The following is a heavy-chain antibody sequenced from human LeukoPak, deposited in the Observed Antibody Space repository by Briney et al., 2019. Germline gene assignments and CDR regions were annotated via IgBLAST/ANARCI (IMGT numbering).Heavy chain of an antibody. CDR3: ARPEGGCSSTSCYHYYHYYGMDV. CDR1: GFTFSSYA. J-gene: IGHJ6*02. D-gene: IGHD2-2*01. Sequence: GGSLRLSCAASGFTFSSYAMHWVRQAPGKGLEWVAVISYDGSNKYYADSVKGRFTISRDNSKNTLYLRMNSLRAEDTAVYYCARPEGGCSSTSCYHYYHYYGMDVWGQGTTVTVSS. V-gene: IGHV3-30-3*01. CDR2: ISYDGSNK.